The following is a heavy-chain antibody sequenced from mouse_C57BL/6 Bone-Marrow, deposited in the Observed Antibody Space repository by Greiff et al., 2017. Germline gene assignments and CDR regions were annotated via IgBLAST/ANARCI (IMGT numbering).Heavy chain of an antibody. D-gene: IGHD2-4*01. Sequence: QVQLQQSGAELARPGASVKLSCKASGYTFTSYGISWVKQRTGQGLEWIGEIYPRSGNTYYNEKFKGKATLTADKSSTTAYMELRSLTSEDSAVYFSATDYYDYGVDYWGQGTTLTVSS. CDR2: IYPRSGNT. V-gene: IGHV1-81*01. J-gene: IGHJ2*01. CDR3: ATDYYDYGVDY. CDR1: GYTFTSYG.